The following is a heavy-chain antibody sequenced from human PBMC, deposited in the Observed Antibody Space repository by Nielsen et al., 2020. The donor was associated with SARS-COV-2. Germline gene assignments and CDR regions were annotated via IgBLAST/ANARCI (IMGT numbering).Heavy chain of an antibody. Sequence: GESLKISCAASGFTFSSYWMSWVRQAPGKGLEWVSGINWNGGSTGYADSVKGRFTISRDNAKNSLYLQMNSLRAEDTALYYCALIPSRRDYFYYGMDVWGQGTTVTVSS. CDR2: INWNGGST. CDR3: ALIPSRRDYFYYGMDV. J-gene: IGHJ6*02. CDR1: GFTFSSYW. D-gene: IGHD2-21*01. V-gene: IGHV3-20*04.